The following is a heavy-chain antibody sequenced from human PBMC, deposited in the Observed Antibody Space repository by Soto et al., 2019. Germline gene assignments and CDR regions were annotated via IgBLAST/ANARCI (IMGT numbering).Heavy chain of an antibody. D-gene: IGHD1-7*01. V-gene: IGHV3-33*01. J-gene: IGHJ6*02. CDR3: ARDILVLLMNYYYGMDV. Sequence: PGGSLRLSCAASGFTFSSYGMHWVRQAPGKGLEWVAVIWYDGSNKYYADSVKGRFTISRDNSKNTLYLQMNSLRADDTAVYYCARDILVLLMNYYYGMDVWGQGTTVTVSS. CDR1: GFTFSSYG. CDR2: IWYDGSNK.